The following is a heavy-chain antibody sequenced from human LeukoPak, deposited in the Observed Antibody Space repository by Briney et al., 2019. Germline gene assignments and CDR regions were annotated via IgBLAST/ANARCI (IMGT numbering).Heavy chain of an antibody. D-gene: IGHD4-23*01. CDR2: DYYSGST. CDR3: ASGKMVTLYPGYYFDY. Sequence: SEPLSLTCSVSGGSIRTSFYYWGLTPQPPGKGLEWIGSDYYSGSTYYNPSLKSRVAMSVDTSTNHFSLKLTSLTAADTSVYYCASGKMVTLYPGYYFDYWGQGILVTVPS. J-gene: IGHJ4*02. CDR1: GGSIRTSFYY. V-gene: IGHV4-39*02.